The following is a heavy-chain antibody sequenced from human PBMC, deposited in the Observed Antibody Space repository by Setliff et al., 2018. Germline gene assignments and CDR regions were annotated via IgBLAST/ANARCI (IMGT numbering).Heavy chain of an antibody. CDR2: IKQDGSEK. D-gene: IGHD1-26*01. J-gene: IGHJ4*02. CDR3: ARAPGGNRQFDY. Sequence: RLSCAASGFTFSRYWMSWVRQAPGKGLEWVANIKQDGSEKYYVDSVKGRFTISRDNAKNSLYLQMNSLRAEDTAVYYCARAPGGNRQFDYWGQGTLVTVSS. CDR1: GFTFSRYW. V-gene: IGHV3-7*01.